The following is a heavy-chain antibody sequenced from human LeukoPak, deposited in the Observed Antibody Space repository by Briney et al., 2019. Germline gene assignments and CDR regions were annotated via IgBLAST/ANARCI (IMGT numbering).Heavy chain of an antibody. CDR2: ISSSSSYI. J-gene: IGHJ4*02. CDR3: APVIVATIPYYCDY. V-gene: IGHV3-21*01. Sequence: RSGGSLRLFCAASGYTFSSYRMNWVRQAPGKGLEWVSSISSSSSYIYYADSVKGRFTISRDNAKNSMYLQMNSLRAEDTAVYYCAPVIVATIPYYCDYWARGTLVTVSS. D-gene: IGHD5-12*01. CDR1: GYTFSSYR.